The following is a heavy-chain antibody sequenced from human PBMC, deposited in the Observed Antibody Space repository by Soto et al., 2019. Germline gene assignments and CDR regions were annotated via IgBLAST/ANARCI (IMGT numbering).Heavy chain of an antibody. D-gene: IGHD1-26*01. CDR1: GFTFGSYS. J-gene: IGHJ4*02. CDR2: ISSSSSYI. Sequence: EVQLVESGGGLVKPGGSLRLSCAASGFTFGSYSMNWVRQAPGKGLECVSSISSSSSYIYYADSVKGRFTISRDNAKNSLYLQMNSLRAEDTAVYYCARGGMVVATDFWGQGTLVTVSS. CDR3: ARGGMVVATDF. V-gene: IGHV3-21*01.